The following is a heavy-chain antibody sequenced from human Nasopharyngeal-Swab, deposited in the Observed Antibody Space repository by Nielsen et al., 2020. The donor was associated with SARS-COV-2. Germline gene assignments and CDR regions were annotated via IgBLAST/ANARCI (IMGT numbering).Heavy chain of an antibody. CDR3: AKTMVYSSSSYYFDY. CDR1: GFTFDDYA. D-gene: IGHD6-6*01. J-gene: IGHJ4*02. Sequence: SLGLSRAASGFTFDDYAMHLVRQAPGKGVGWVSGISWNGGSIGYADSVKGRFTISRDNAKNSLYLQMNSLRAEDTALYYCAKTMVYSSSSYYFDYWGQGTLVTVSS. V-gene: IGHV3-9*01. CDR2: ISWNGGSI.